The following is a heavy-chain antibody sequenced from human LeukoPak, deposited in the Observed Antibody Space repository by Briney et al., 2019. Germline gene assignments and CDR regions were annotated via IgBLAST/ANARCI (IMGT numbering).Heavy chain of an antibody. D-gene: IGHD1-26*01. V-gene: IGHV3-23*01. J-gene: IGHJ4*02. CDR1: GFTFSGYA. CDR2: ISDSGDST. Sequence: GGSLRLSCAASGFTFSGYAMSWVRQAPGKGLEWVSAISDSGDSTYYADSVNGRFTISRDNSKNTLYLQMNSLRAEDTAVYYCAKAALRSGSYSTADYWGQGTLVTVSS. CDR3: AKAALRSGSYSTADY.